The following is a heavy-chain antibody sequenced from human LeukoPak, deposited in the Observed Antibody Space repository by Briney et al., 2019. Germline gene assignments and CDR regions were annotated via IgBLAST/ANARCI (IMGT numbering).Heavy chain of an antibody. Sequence: GGSLRLSCIASGSVFSRDNMNWVRRAPGKGLEWVAHISEAIYYADSVQGRFTISRDNAKNSLYLQMSNLRAEDTAMYYCVREVGRPKTFYFDSWGRGTPVTVSS. CDR3: VREVGRPKTFYFDS. J-gene: IGHJ4*02. D-gene: IGHD3-16*01. CDR1: GSVFSRDN. CDR2: ISEAI. V-gene: IGHV3-48*04.